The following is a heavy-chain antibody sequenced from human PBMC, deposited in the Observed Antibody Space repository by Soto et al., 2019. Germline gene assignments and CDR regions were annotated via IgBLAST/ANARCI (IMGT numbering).Heavy chain of an antibody. Sequence: GGSLRLSCAASGFTFSSYGMHWVRQAPGKGLEWVAVISYDGSNKYYADSVKGRFTISRDNSKNTLYLQMNSLRAEDTAVYYCAREREQWLVLNWFDPWGQGTLVTVSS. CDR1: GFTFSSYG. CDR3: AREREQWLVLNWFDP. CDR2: ISYDGSNK. V-gene: IGHV3-30*03. D-gene: IGHD6-19*01. J-gene: IGHJ5*02.